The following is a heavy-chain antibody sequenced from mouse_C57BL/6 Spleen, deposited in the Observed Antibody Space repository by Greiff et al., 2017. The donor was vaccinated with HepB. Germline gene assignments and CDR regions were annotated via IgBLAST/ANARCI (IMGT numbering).Heavy chain of an antibody. D-gene: IGHD3-2*02. CDR2: IYPGSGNT. V-gene: IGHV1-76*01. J-gene: IGHJ2*01. CDR1: GYTFTDYY. Sequence: QVQLQQSGAELVRPGASVKLSCKASGYTFTDYYINWVKQRPGQGLEWIARIYPGSGNTYYNEKFKGKATLTAEKSSSTAYMQLSSLTSEDSAVYFCARSETAQAYYFDYWGQGTTLTVSS. CDR3: ARSETAQAYYFDY.